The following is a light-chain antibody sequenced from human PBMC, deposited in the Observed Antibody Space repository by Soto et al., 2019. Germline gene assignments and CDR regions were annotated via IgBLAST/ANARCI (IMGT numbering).Light chain of an antibody. CDR2: GAS. CDR1: QSVSSSY. J-gene: IGKJ1*01. CDR3: QQYGSSPQP. Sequence: EIVLTQSPGTLSLSPGEIATLSCRSSQSVSSSYLAWYQQKPGQAPRLLIYGASSRATGIPDRFSGSGSGTDFTLTISRLEPEDFAVYYCQQYGSSPQPFGQGTKVAIK. V-gene: IGKV3-20*01.